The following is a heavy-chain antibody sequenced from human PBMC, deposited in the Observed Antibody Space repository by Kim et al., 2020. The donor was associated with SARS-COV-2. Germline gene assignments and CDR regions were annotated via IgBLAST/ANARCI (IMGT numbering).Heavy chain of an antibody. J-gene: IGHJ4*02. V-gene: IGHV4-34*01. CDR2: INHSGST. CDR3: ARGVSSSWYPVDY. D-gene: IGHD6-13*01. CDR1: GGSFSGYY. Sequence: SETLSLTCAVYGGSFSGYYWSWIRQPPGKGLEWIGEINHSGSTNYNPSLKSRVTISVDTSKNQFSLKLSSVTAADTAVYYCARGVSSSWYPVDYWGQGTLVTVSS.